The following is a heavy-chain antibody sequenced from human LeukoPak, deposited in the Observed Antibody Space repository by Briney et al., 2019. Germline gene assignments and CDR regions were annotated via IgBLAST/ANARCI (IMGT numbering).Heavy chain of an antibody. Sequence: GGSLRLSCAASGFTFSSYWMHWVRQAPGKGLVWVSRINSDGSSTNYADSVKGQFTISRDNAKNTLYLQVNSLRADDSAVYYCARHLGTYSDHWGQGTLVTVSS. CDR1: GFTFSSYW. D-gene: IGHD7-27*01. CDR3: ARHLGTYSDH. J-gene: IGHJ4*02. V-gene: IGHV3-74*01. CDR2: INSDGSST.